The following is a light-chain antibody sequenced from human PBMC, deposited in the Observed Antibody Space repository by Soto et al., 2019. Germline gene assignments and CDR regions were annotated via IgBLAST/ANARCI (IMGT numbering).Light chain of an antibody. J-gene: IGKJ3*01. Sequence: EIVMTQSPATLSVSPGERATLSCRASQSVSSNLAWYQQKPGQAPRLLIYGASTRATGIPARFSGSGSGTEFTLTISSLQSEDFAGYYCQQYNNWPLFTFGPETKVDI. CDR2: GAS. CDR3: QQYNNWPLFT. CDR1: QSVSSN. V-gene: IGKV3-15*01.